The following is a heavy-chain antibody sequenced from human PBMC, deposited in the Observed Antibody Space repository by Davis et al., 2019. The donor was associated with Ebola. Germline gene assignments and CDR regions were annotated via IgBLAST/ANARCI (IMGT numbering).Heavy chain of an antibody. D-gene: IGHD5-24*01. CDR3: AGSDGSYYYYGMDV. CDR2: IWYDGSQK. J-gene: IGHJ6*02. CDR1: GFTFRSYG. V-gene: IGHV3-33*01. Sequence: GESLKISCAASGFTFRSYGMHWVRQAPGKGLEWVAVIWYDGSQKYYSDSVKGRFTISRDNSDNMLYLQMNSLRAEDTAVYYCAGSDGSYYYYGMDVWGQGTTVTVSS.